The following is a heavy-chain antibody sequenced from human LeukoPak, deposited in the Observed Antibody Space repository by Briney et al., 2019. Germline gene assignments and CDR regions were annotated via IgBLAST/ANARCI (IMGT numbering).Heavy chain of an antibody. V-gene: IGHV4-59*01. CDR1: GGSISSYY. Sequence: SETLSLTCTVSGGSISSYYWSWIRQPPGKGLEWIGYIYYSGSTNYNPSLKSRVTISVDTSKNQFSLKLSSVTAADTAVYYCAAGDIVVVPASYNYWGQGTLVTVSS. CDR2: IYYSGST. D-gene: IGHD2-2*01. J-gene: IGHJ4*02. CDR3: AAGDIVVVPASYNY.